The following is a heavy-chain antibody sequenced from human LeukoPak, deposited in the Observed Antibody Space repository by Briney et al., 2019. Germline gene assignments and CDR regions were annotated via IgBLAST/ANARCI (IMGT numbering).Heavy chain of an antibody. J-gene: IGHJ6*03. Sequence: SETLSLTCAVYGGSFSGYYWSWIRQPPGKGREWLGVINHSGSTNYNPSLKSRVTISVDTSKNQFSLKLSSVTAADTAVYYCASLIPRYSSSWYGYYYYMDVWGKGTTVTVSS. CDR1: GGSFSGYY. CDR2: INHSGST. V-gene: IGHV4-34*01. CDR3: ASLIPRYSSSWYGYYYYMDV. D-gene: IGHD6-13*01.